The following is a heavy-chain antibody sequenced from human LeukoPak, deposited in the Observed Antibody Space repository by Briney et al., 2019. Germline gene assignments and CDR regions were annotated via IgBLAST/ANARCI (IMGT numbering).Heavy chain of an antibody. CDR1: GFTFSSYA. J-gene: IGHJ6*04. D-gene: IGHD3-22*01. V-gene: IGHV3-30*04. CDR3: ARDHDDTPWFEPMKVVAAMDV. CDR2: ISDDGSKK. Sequence: GGSLRLSCAASGFTFSSYAMHWVRQAPGKGLEWVAVISDDGSKKYYADSVKGRFTISRDNSKNTLYLQMNSLRAEDTAVYYCARDHDDTPWFEPMKVVAAMDVWGKGTTVTVSS.